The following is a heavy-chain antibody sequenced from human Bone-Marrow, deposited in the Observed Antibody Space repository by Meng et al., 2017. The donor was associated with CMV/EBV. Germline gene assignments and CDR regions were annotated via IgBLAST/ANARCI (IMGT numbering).Heavy chain of an antibody. CDR2: LYWNDEK. D-gene: IGHD4-23*01. CDR1: GFSLSATGVG. Sequence: SGPTLVKPTQTVTLTCAFSGFSLSATGVGVAWIRQPPGKALEWLALLYWNDEKRYSPSLKSRLTITKDTSKSQVVLTMTNMDPVDTATYFCAHRRRGTGGPVAAPAVWGQGTPVTVSS. V-gene: IGHV2-5*01. CDR3: AHRRRGTGGPVAAPAV. J-gene: IGHJ4*02.